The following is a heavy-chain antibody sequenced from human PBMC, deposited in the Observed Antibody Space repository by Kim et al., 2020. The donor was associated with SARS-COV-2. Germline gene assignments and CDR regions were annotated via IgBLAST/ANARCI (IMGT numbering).Heavy chain of an antibody. V-gene: IGHV3-7*01. J-gene: IGHJ4*02. CDR1: GFTFSSYW. D-gene: IGHD3-22*01. CDR3: ARGADYYDKREGY. Sequence: GGSLRLSCAASGFTFSSYWMSWVRQAPGKGLEWVANIKQDGSEKYYVDSVKGRFTISRDNAKNSLYLQMNSLRAEDTAVYYCARGADYYDKREGYWGQGTLVTVSS. CDR2: IKQDGSEK.